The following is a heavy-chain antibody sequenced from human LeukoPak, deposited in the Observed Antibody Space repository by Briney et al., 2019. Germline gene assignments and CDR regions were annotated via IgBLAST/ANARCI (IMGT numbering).Heavy chain of an antibody. V-gene: IGHV3-23*01. CDR1: GFTFSSYN. CDR3: AKGSDLWFGDT. Sequence: GGSLRLSCAASGFTFSSYNMDWVRQAPGKGLKWVSAISGSGGSTYYADSVKGRFIISRDNSKNMLYLQMNSLRAEDTAVYYCAKGSDLWFGDTWGQGTLVTVSS. CDR2: ISGSGGST. J-gene: IGHJ4*02. D-gene: IGHD3-10*01.